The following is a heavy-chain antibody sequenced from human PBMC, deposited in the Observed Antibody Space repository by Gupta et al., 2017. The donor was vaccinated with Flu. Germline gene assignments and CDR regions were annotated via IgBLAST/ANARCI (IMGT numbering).Heavy chain of an antibody. CDR3: ARLPIPGSQFYYDRSGPFDN. Sequence: KGLEWIGHIDYSGSTNYKSSLKSRVTISMEKSKNQFSLKVTSVTAADTAVYFCARLPIPGSQFYYDRSGPFDNWGQGILVTVSS. V-gene: IGHV4-61*07. J-gene: IGHJ4*02. D-gene: IGHD3-22*01. CDR2: IDYSGST.